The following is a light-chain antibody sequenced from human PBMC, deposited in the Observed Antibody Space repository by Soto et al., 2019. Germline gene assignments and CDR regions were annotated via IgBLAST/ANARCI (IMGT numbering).Light chain of an antibody. J-gene: IGLJ1*01. CDR2: EVS. Sequence: QSALTQPASVSGSPGQSITISCTGTSSDVGRYNRVSWYQHHPGKAPKLIISEVSNRPSGVSNRFSGSKSGYTASLTISGLQAEDEADYYCNSHTSGDFRVFGTGTKVT. V-gene: IGLV2-14*01. CDR3: NSHTSGDFRV. CDR1: SSDVGRYNR.